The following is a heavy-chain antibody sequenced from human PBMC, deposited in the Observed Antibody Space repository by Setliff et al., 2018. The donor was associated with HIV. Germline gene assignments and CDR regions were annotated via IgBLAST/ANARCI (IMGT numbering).Heavy chain of an antibody. V-gene: IGHV4-59*02. D-gene: IGHD2-21*02. CDR3: ARELYGGNSRPFDY. Sequence: KPSETLSLTCSISGGSVTSYLWHWFRQPPGKGLEWIGYIYYTGITDNNPSLEGRVTISVDTSKNQVSLRLKSVTTADTAVYYCARELYGGNSRPFDYWGQGALVTV. J-gene: IGHJ4*02. CDR1: GGSVTSYL. CDR2: IYYTGIT.